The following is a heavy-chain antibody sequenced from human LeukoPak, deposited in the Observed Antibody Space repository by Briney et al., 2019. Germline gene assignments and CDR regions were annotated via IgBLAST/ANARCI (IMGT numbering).Heavy chain of an antibody. CDR3: ARDPEGEYYFDY. Sequence: LPGGSLRLSCAASGFTFSSYAMPWVRQAPGKGLEWVAVISYDGSNKYYADSVKGRFTISRDNSKNTLYLQMNSLRAEDTAVYYCARDPEGEYYFDYWGQGTLVTVSS. D-gene: IGHD3-16*01. CDR2: ISYDGSNK. CDR1: GFTFSSYA. V-gene: IGHV3-30*04. J-gene: IGHJ4*02.